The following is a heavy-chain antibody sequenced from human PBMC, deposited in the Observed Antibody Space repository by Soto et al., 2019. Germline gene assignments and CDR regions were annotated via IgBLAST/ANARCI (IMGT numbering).Heavy chain of an antibody. CDR3: AKRGIVGATTAFDY. CDR1: GGSISSSSYY. J-gene: IGHJ4*02. V-gene: IGHV4-39*01. CDR2: IYYSGST. Sequence: QLQLQESGPGLVKPSETLSLTCTVSGGSISSSSYYWGWIRQPPGKGLEWIGNIYYSGSTYYNPSLKIRVTISVDTAKNQFTLKLSSVTAADTAVYYCAKRGIVGATTAFDYWGQGTLVTVSS. D-gene: IGHD1-26*01.